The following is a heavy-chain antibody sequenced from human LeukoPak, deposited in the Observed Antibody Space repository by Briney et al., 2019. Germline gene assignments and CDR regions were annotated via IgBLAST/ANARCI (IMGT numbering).Heavy chain of an antibody. J-gene: IGHJ3*02. V-gene: IGHV1-2*04. CDR3: AIGVPAAYDAFDI. D-gene: IGHD2-2*01. CDR1: GYIFTGYY. Sequence: ASVKVSCKASGYIFTGYYMHWVRQAPGQGLEWMGWINPNSGGTNYAQKFQGWVTMTRDTSISTAYMELSRLRSDDTAVYYCAIGVPAAYDAFDIWGQGTMVTVSS. CDR2: INPNSGGT.